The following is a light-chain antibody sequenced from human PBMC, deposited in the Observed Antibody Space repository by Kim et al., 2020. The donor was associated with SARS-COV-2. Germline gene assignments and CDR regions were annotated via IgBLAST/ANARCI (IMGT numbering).Light chain of an antibody. CDR3: HQRSDWLT. CDR2: DAS. Sequence: VLTQSPATLSLSPGERVTLSCRASQSISTHLAWYQQKPGQAPRLLISDASNRATGIPARFSGSGSGTDFTLTISSLEPEDFAVYYCHQRSDWLTFGGGTKLEI. J-gene: IGKJ4*01. CDR1: QSISTH. V-gene: IGKV3-11*01.